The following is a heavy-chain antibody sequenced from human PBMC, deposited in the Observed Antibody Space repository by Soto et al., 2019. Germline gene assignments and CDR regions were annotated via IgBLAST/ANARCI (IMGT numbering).Heavy chain of an antibody. Sequence: SETLSLTCTVSGGSVSSGDYYWSWLRQPPGKGLEWIAYIFYTGTAYYNPSLKSRLTMSVDTSENQFSLKLSSVTAADTAVYYCARVFGGYSPYFDSWGQGTLVTVSS. CDR1: GGSVSSGDYY. D-gene: IGHD3-10*01. J-gene: IGHJ4*02. CDR2: IFYTGTA. V-gene: IGHV4-30-4*01. CDR3: ARVFGGYSPYFDS.